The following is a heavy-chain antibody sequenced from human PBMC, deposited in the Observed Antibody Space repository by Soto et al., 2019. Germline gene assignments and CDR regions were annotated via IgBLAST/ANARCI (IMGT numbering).Heavy chain of an antibody. V-gene: IGHV4-34*01. J-gene: IGHJ4*02. CDR2: INHSGST. CDR3: AREGGRSSSWSRAVGY. CDR1: GGSFSGYY. D-gene: IGHD6-13*01. Sequence: ASETLSLTCAVYGGSFSGYYLSWIRQPPGKGLEWIGEINHSGSTNYNPSLKSRVTISVDTSKNQFSLKLSSVTAADTAVYYCAREGGRSSSWSRAVGYWGQGTLVTVSS.